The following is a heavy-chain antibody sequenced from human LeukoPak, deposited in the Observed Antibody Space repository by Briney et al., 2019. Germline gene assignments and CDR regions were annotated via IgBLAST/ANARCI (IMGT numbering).Heavy chain of an antibody. J-gene: IGHJ4*02. V-gene: IGHV3-30*03. Sequence: PGGSLRLSCAASGFTFSSYGMHWVRQAPGKGLEWVAVLSYDGNYKYYADSVKGRFAISRDNSENTLYLQMNSLRAEDTAVYYCARYAEYAVCTPCYWGQGTLVTVSA. CDR1: GFTFSSYG. CDR3: ARYAEYAVCTPCY. D-gene: IGHD2-8*01. CDR2: LSYDGNYK.